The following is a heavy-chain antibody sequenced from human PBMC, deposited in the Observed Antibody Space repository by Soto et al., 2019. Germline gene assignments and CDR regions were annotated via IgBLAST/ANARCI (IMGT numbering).Heavy chain of an antibody. Sequence: GASVKVSCKASGGTFSSYAISCVRQAPGQGLEWMGGIIPIFGTANYAQKFQGRVTITADKSTSTAYMELSSLRSEDTAVYYCARDSGSPLYDAFDIWGQGTMVTVSS. CDR3: ARDSGSPLYDAFDI. J-gene: IGHJ3*02. CDR2: IIPIFGTA. CDR1: GGTFSSYA. V-gene: IGHV1-69*06. D-gene: IGHD3-10*01.